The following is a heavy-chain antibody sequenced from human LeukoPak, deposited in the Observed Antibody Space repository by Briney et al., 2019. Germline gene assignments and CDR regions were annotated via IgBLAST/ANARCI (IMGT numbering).Heavy chain of an antibody. CDR2: IKQDGSEK. CDR3: VRALGSPSADY. CDR1: GFTFTDSW. D-gene: IGHD6-6*01. Sequence: PGGSLRLSCAASGFTFTDSWMSWVRQAPGKGLEWVANIKQDGSEKYYEDSVEGRFTISRDNAKDSISLQMNSLRGEDTAVYYCVRALGSPSADYWGQGTMVTVAS. J-gene: IGHJ4*02. V-gene: IGHV3-7*01.